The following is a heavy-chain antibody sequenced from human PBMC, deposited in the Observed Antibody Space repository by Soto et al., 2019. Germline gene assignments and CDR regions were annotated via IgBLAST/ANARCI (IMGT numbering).Heavy chain of an antibody. V-gene: IGHV4-34*01. D-gene: IGHD2-15*01. Sequence: QVQLQQWGAGLLKPSETLSLTCAVYGESLNYFYWSWIRQAPGKGLEWIGEFYDGGSINYNPSLKSRVPISAATSKNQVSLRVTSVTAADTALCSCARGRWPNTCANWGQGALVTGSS. J-gene: IGHJ4*02. CDR3: ARGRWPNTCAN. CDR1: GESLNYFY. CDR2: FYDGGSI.